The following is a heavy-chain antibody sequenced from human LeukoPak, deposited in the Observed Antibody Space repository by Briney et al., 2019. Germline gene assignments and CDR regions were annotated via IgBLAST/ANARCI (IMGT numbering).Heavy chain of an antibody. CDR1: GYTFTSYY. J-gene: IGHJ4*02. Sequence: ASVKVSCKASGYTFTSYYMHWVRQAPGQGLEWMGIINPSGGSTSYAQKFQGRVTMTRDTSTSTVYMELSSLRSEDTAVYYCARLEGVVVTAIISDYWGQGTLVTVSS. CDR2: INPSGGST. D-gene: IGHD2-21*02. CDR3: ARLEGVVVTAIISDY. V-gene: IGHV1-46*01.